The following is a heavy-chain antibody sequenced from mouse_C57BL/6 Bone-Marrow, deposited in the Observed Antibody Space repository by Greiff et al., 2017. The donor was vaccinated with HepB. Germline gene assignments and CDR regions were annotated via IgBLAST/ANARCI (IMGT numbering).Heavy chain of an antibody. Sequence: QVQLQQSGSELRSPGSSVKLSCKDFDSEVFPIAYMSWVRQKPGHGFEWIGGILPSIGRTIYGEKFEDKATLDADTLSNTAYLELNSLTSEDSAIYYCARKEKDYYGSSYVWYFDVWGTGTTVTVSS. V-gene: IGHV15-2*01. J-gene: IGHJ1*03. CDR1: DSEVFPIAY. CDR2: ILPSIGRT. D-gene: IGHD1-1*01. CDR3: ARKEKDYYGSSYVWYFDV.